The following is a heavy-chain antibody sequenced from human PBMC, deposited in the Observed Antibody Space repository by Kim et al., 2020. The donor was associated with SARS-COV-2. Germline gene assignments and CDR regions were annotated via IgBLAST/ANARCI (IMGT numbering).Heavy chain of an antibody. D-gene: IGHD5-18*01. Sequence: ADYVKGRFNISRDKSKNTLYLQMNSLRAEDTAVYYCANLRIQRTEGNFDHWGQGTLVTVSS. CDR3: ANLRIQRTEGNFDH. J-gene: IGHJ4*02. V-gene: IGHV3-23*01.